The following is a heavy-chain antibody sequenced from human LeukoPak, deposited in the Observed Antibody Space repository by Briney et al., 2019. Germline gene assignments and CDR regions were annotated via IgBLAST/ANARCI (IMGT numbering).Heavy chain of an antibody. CDR3: ARLTDS. J-gene: IGHJ4*02. CDR2: IYYDGAT. Sequence: SETLSLTCTVSGGSMRSQYWSWIRQTPGKGPEWIGLIYYDGATNYNPSLKSRVTISVDTSKNQFSLRLKSVTAADTAVYYCARLTDSWGQGTLVTVSS. CDR1: GGSMRSQY. V-gene: IGHV4-59*11.